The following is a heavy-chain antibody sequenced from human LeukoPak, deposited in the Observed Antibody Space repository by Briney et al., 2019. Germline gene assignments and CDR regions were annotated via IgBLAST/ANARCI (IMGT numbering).Heavy chain of an antibody. CDR1: GGSISSSSYY. D-gene: IGHD2-2*02. CDR3: AREGVVPAAIIDY. Sequence: PSETLSLTCTVSGGSISSSSYYWGWIRQPPGKGLEWIGSIYYSGSTYYNPSLKSRVTISVDTSKNQFSLKLSSVTAADTAVYYCAREGVVPAAIIDYWGQGTLVTVSS. J-gene: IGHJ4*02. CDR2: IYYSGST. V-gene: IGHV4-39*07.